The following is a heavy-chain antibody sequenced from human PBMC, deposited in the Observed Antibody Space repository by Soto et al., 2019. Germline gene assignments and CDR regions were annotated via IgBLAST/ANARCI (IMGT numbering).Heavy chain of an antibody. CDR2: IYYSGST. Sequence: SETLSVTCAVSGGSISSYYWSWIRQPPGKGLEWIGYIYYSGSTNYNPSLKSRVTISVDTSKNQFSLKLSSVTAADTAVYYCARERVSAQDYYYGMDVWGQGTTVTVSS. CDR1: GGSISSYY. J-gene: IGHJ6*02. V-gene: IGHV4-59*01. CDR3: ARERVSAQDYYYGMDV.